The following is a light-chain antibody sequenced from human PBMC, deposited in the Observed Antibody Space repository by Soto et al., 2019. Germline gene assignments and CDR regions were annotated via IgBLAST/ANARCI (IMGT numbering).Light chain of an antibody. V-gene: IGKV3-20*01. CDR2: GGS. J-gene: IGKJ1*01. CDR3: QQYGSSPGT. CDR1: QSVSSNS. Sequence: EIVLTQSPGTLALSPGERATLSCRASQSVSSNSFAWYQHKPGQAPRILIHGGSTRATGTPDRFSGSVSCTDLTLTISRLEPEDFAVYYCQQYGSSPGTFGQGTKVELK.